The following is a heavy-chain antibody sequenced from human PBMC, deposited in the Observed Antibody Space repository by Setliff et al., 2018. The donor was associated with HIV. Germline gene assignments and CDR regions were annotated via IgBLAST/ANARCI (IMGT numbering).Heavy chain of an antibody. V-gene: IGHV3-74*01. Sequence: GGSLRLSCAASGFTTSSFSMYWVRQAPGKGLVWVSRVNSDGSSTNYADSVKGRFTMSRDNAKNTLYLQMNSLRAEDTAVYYCAKAVAQQFVSFFDHWGQGTLVTVSS. J-gene: IGHJ4*02. CDR2: VNSDGSST. CDR3: AKAVAQQFVSFFDH. D-gene: IGHD6-6*01. CDR1: GFTTSSFS.